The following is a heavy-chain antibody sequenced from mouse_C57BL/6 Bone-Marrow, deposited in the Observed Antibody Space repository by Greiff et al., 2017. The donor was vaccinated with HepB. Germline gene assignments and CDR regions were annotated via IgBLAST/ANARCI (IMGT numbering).Heavy chain of an antibody. D-gene: IGHD1-1*01. Sequence: VQLKESGPGLVQPSQSLSITCTVSGFSLTSYGVHWVRQSPGKGLEWLGVIWRGGSTDYNAAFMSRLSITKDNSKSQVFFKMNSLQADDTAIYYCAKNYYGSSYYYFDYWGQGTTLTVSS. CDR2: IWRGGST. CDR3: AKNYYGSSYYYFDY. CDR1: GFSLTSYG. J-gene: IGHJ2*01. V-gene: IGHV2-5*01.